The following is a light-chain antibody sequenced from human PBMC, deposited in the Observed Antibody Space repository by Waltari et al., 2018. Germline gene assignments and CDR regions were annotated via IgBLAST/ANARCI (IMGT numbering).Light chain of an antibody. CDR1: SPNSGSNF. J-gene: IGLJ3*02. CDR3: ATWDDSLRGWV. Sequence: QSVVTQPTSASGSPGQGVTISWSGGSPNSGSNFRYWYQQSPGTAPKLLIYRNNQRPSGVPDRLSGSKSGTSASLAIRGLRSDDESDYYCATWDDSLRGWVFCGGTTLTVL. V-gene: IGLV1-47*01. CDR2: RNN.